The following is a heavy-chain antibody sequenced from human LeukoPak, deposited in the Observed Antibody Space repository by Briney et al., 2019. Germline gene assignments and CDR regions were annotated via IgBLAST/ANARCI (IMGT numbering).Heavy chain of an antibody. CDR2: IKEGGSEK. Sequence: GRSLRLSCAASGFTFSSYGMHWVRQAPGRGLEWVAIIKEGGSEKYYGDSVKGRFTISRDNAKNSLYLQMNSLRVEDTAAYYCARAPGYFDYWGQGALVTVSS. J-gene: IGHJ4*02. CDR3: ARAPGYFDY. V-gene: IGHV3-7*03. CDR1: GFTFSSYG.